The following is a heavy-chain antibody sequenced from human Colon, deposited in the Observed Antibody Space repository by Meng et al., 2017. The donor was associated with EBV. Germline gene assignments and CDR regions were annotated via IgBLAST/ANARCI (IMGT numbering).Heavy chain of an antibody. J-gene: IGHJ5*02. Sequence: QVPRPQWGEGLLTPSETLSRSCSVYGGSFRDYYWTWIRQPPGKGLEWIGEIDHRGNTKYNPSLKSLVTISLDTSKKQFSLKVSSVTAADSAVYYCARRGPSGNFSPWSQGALVTVSS. D-gene: IGHD3-10*01. CDR2: IDHRGNT. CDR1: GGSFRDYY. CDR3: ARRGPSGNFSP. V-gene: IGHV4-34*01.